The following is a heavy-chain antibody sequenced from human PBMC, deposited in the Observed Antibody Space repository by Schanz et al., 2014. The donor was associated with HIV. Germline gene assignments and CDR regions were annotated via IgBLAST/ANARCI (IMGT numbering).Heavy chain of an antibody. D-gene: IGHD3-22*01. V-gene: IGHV3-53*01. Sequence: EVQLVESGGGLIQPGGSLRLSCAASGFPVSSNYMSWVRQAPGKGLEWVSVIYSGVSTYYADSVKGRFTISRDNSKNTLYLQTNSLRADDTAVYYCARVRDTSYYDSSAYYLDYWGQGTLVTVSS. J-gene: IGHJ4*02. CDR3: ARVRDTSYYDSSAYYLDY. CDR2: IYSGVST. CDR1: GFPVSSNY.